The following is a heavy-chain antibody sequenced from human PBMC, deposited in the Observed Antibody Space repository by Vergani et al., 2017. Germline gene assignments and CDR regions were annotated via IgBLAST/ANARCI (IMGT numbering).Heavy chain of an antibody. CDR2: IYYSGST. CDR1: GGSISSYY. CDR3: ARAGDAYYFDY. V-gene: IGHV4-59*01. J-gene: IGHJ4*02. Sequence: QVQLQESGPGLVKPSETLSLTCTVSGGSISSYYWSWIRQPPGKGLEWIGYIYYSGSTNYNPSLKSRVTISGDTSKNQFSLKLSSVTAADTAVYYCARAGDAYYFDYWGQGTLVTVSS. D-gene: IGHD7-27*01.